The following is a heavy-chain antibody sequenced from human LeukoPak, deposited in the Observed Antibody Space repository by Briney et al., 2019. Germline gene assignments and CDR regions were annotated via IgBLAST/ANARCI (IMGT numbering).Heavy chain of an antibody. V-gene: IGHV1-69*13. J-gene: IGHJ4*02. CDR2: IIPIFGTA. CDR1: GGTFSSYA. Sequence: GASVKVSCKASGGTFSSYAISWVRQAPGQGLEWMGGIIPIFGTANYAQKFQGRVTITADESTSTAYMELSSLRSEDTAVYYCARGGQLGYCSSTSCYRGDYWGQGTLVTVSS. CDR3: ARGGQLGYCSSTSCYRGDY. D-gene: IGHD2-2*01.